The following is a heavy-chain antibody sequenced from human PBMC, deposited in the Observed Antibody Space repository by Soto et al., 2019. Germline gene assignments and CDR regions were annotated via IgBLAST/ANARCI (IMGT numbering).Heavy chain of an antibody. CDR3: ARLGYSYGYYYYYGMDV. V-gene: IGHV5-51*01. D-gene: IGHD5-18*01. CDR2: IYPGDSDT. J-gene: IGHJ6*02. Sequence: PGEYLKISCKGSGYSFTSYWIGWVRQMPGKGLEWMGIIYPGDSDTRYSPSFQGQVTISADKSISTAYLQWSSLKASDTAMYYCARLGYSYGYYYYYGMDVWGQGTTVTVSS. CDR1: GYSFTSYW.